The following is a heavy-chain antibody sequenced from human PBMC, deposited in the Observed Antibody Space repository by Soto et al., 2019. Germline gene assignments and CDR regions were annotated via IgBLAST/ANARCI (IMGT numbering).Heavy chain of an antibody. CDR3: ARGGVAAAGWFDP. Sequence: QVQLVQSGTEVKKPGSSVKVSCKASGGTFSRYTLSWVRQAPGQGLEWMGWINPNSGGTNYAQKFQGWVTMTRDTSISTAYMELSRLRSDDTAVYYCARGGVAAAGWFDPWGQGTLVTVSS. CDR1: GGTFSRYT. CDR2: INPNSGGT. D-gene: IGHD6-13*01. J-gene: IGHJ5*02. V-gene: IGHV1-2*04.